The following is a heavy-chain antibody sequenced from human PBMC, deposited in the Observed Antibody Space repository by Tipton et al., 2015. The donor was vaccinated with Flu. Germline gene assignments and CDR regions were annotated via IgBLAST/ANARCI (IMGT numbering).Heavy chain of an antibody. CDR2: IYRSGSS. V-gene: IGHV4-38-2*01. D-gene: IGHD4-23*01. J-gene: IGHJ4*02. CDR3: ARRSSDYGGNCFDY. CDR1: RYSISTGFH. Sequence: TLSLTCDVSRYSISTGFHWGWLRQPPGRGLEWIGNIYRSGSSYSNPSLRSRVTISVDTSKNQFFLRLNSVTAADTAVYYCARRSSDYGGNCFDYWGQGTLVTASS.